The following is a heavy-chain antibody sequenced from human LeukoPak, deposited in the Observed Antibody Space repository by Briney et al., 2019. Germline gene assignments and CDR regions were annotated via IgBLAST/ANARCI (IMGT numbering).Heavy chain of an antibody. CDR3: ARVSWSGYYNYYYGMDV. V-gene: IGHV4-59*01. D-gene: IGHD3-3*01. CDR2: IYYSGST. CDR1: GGSLSSYY. J-gene: IGHJ6*02. Sequence: SETLSLTCTGSGGSLSSYYWSWIRQPPGKGLEGIGYIYYSGSTNYNPSLKSRVTISVDTSKNQFSLKLSSVTAADTAVYYCARVSWSGYYNYYYGMDVWGQGTTVTVSS.